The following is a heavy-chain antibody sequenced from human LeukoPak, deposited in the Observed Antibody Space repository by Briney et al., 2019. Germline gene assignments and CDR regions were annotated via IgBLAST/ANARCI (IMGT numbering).Heavy chain of an antibody. Sequence: SETLSLTCTVSGGSISSYYWSWIRQPPGKGLEWIGYIYYSGSTNYNPSLKSRVTISVDTSKNQFSLKLSSVTAADTAVYYCARVVYCSSTSCPFDPWGQGTLVTVSS. V-gene: IGHV4-59*01. J-gene: IGHJ5*02. D-gene: IGHD2-2*01. CDR3: ARVVYCSSTSCPFDP. CDR1: GGSISSYY. CDR2: IYYSGST.